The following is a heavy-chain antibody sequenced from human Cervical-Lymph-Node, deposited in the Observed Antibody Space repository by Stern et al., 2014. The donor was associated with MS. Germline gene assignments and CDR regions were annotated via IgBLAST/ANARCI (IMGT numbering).Heavy chain of an antibody. V-gene: IGHV3-48*01. D-gene: IGHD2-15*01. J-gene: IGHJ4*02. Sequence: EVQLLESGGGLVQPGGSLRLSCAVSGFTSNTYSLNWVRQAPGKGLEWVSYISSSSSTINYADSVKGRFTISRDNAKNSLYLQMNSLRAEDTAVYYCARDSGSGMLYYFDFWGQGSLVAVSS. CDR1: GFTSNTYS. CDR2: ISSSSSTI. CDR3: ARDSGSGMLYYFDF.